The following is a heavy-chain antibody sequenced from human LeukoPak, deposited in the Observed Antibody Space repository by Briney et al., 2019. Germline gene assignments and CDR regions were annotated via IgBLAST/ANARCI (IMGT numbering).Heavy chain of an antibody. D-gene: IGHD6-13*01. J-gene: IGHJ4*02. Sequence: PSETLSLTCTVSGGSIITSNYYWGWIRQPPGKDLEWIASIYYRGSTFYNPSLKSRATISVDTSKNQFSLRLTSVTAADSAVYYCASRSTPIAAAGYFDYWGQGTLVIASS. V-gene: IGHV4-39*01. CDR1: GGSIITSNYY. CDR3: ASRSTPIAAAGYFDY. CDR2: IYYRGST.